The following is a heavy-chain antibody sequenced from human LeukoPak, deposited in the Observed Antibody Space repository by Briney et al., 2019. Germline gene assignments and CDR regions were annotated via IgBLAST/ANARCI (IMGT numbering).Heavy chain of an antibody. D-gene: IGHD6-19*01. J-gene: IGHJ4*02. CDR1: GFSLSSYA. V-gene: IGHV3-23*01. CDR3: ARSRSGWYWVDY. CDR2: ISSSGSGGNT. Sequence: GGSLRLSCAASGFSLSSYAMSWARQAPGKGLEWVSGISSSGSGGNTYYADSVKGRFTISRDNSKNTLYLQMNSLRAEDTAVYYCARSRSGWYWVDYRGQGTLVTVSS.